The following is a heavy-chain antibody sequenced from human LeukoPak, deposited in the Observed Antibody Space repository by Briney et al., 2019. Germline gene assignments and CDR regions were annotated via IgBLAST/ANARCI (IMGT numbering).Heavy chain of an antibody. CDR2: IYYSGST. CDR3: ARRDYYGSGSDYRSFDY. V-gene: IGHV4-4*02. CDR1: GFTFSNAW. Sequence: GSLRLSCAASGFTFSNAWMSWVRQAPGKGLEWIGSIYYSGSTNFNPSLKSRVTTLVDKSKNQFSLKLSSVTAADTAVYYCARRDYYGSGSDYRSFDYWGQGFLVTVSS. J-gene: IGHJ4*02. D-gene: IGHD3-10*01.